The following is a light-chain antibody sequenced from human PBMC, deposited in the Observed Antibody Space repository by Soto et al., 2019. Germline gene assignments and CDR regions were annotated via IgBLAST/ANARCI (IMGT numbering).Light chain of an antibody. CDR1: SSDVGAYNY. J-gene: IGLJ2*01. CDR3: QSVDGSDEGI. V-gene: IGLV2-14*01. Sequence: QSALTQPASVSGSPGQSITISCTGTSSDVGAYNYVSWYQQHPGKAPKLMIYEVRNRPSGVSDRFSGSRSGNTASLTISGLQAEDESDYFCQSVDGSDEGIFGGGTQLTVL. CDR2: EVR.